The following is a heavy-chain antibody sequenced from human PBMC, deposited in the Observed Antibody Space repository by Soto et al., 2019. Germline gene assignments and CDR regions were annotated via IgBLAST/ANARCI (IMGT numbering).Heavy chain of an antibody. CDR1: GFTVSSNY. CDR3: ARDCADCSSWPLDV. V-gene: IGHV3-66*01. D-gene: IGHD2-2*01. CDR2: IYSGGST. J-gene: IGHJ6*04. Sequence: GGSLRLSCAASGFTVSSNYMSWVRQAPGKGLEWVSVIYSGGSTYYADSVKGRFTISRDNSKNTLYLQMNSLRAEDTAVYYCARDCADCSSWPLDVWGKGTTVTVSS.